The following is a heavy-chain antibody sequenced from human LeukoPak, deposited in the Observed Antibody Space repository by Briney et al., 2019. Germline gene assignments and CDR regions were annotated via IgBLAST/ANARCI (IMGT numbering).Heavy chain of an antibody. CDR3: VKGITMVRGVKGPGAFDC. CDR2: ISGSGGST. D-gene: IGHD3-10*01. J-gene: IGHJ4*02. CDR1: GFTFSSYA. Sequence: PGGSLRLSCAASGFTFSSYAMSWVRQAPGKGLEWVSAISGSGGSTYYADSVKGRFTISRDNSKNTLYLQMNSLRAEDTAVYYCVKGITMVRGVKGPGAFDCWGQGTLVTVSS. V-gene: IGHV3-23*01.